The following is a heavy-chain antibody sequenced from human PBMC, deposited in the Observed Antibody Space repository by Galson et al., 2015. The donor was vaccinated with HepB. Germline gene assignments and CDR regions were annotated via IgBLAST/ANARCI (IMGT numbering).Heavy chain of an antibody. J-gene: IGHJ4*02. CDR1: GFTFTSSA. V-gene: IGHV1-58*01. CDR3: AADPSATMIVPFDY. Sequence: SVKVSCKASGFTFTSSAVQWVRQARGQRLEWIGWIVVGSGNTNYAQKFQERVTITRDMSTGTAYMELSSLRSEDTAVYYCAADPSATMIVPFDYWGQGTLVTVSS. CDR2: IVVGSGNT. D-gene: IGHD3-22*01.